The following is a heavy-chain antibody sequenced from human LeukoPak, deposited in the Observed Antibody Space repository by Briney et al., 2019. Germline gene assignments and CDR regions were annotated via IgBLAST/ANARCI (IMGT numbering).Heavy chain of an antibody. Sequence: GGSLRLSCAASGFTFRNYLMNWVRQAPGKGLEWVAVISYDGSNKYYADSVKGRFTISRDNSKNTLYLQMNSLRAEDTAVYYCARWPYSSSYYFDYWGQGTLVTVSS. D-gene: IGHD6-6*01. J-gene: IGHJ4*02. CDR2: ISYDGSNK. V-gene: IGHV3-30-3*01. CDR1: GFTFRNYL. CDR3: ARWPYSSSYYFDY.